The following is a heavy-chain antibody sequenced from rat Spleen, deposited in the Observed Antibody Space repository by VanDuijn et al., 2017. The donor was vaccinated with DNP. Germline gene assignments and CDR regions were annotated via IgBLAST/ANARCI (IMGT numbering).Heavy chain of an antibody. V-gene: IGHV5-7*01. CDR1: GFTFSNYD. J-gene: IGHJ4*01. CDR2: ISYDGSST. Sequence: EVQLVESGGGLVQPGRSMKLSCAASGFTFSNYDMAWVRQAPKKGLEWVATISYDGSSTYYRDSVKGRFTISRDNAKSTLYLQRDSLRSEDTATYYCARHARKDAMDAWGQGTSVTVSS. CDR3: ARHARKDAMDA.